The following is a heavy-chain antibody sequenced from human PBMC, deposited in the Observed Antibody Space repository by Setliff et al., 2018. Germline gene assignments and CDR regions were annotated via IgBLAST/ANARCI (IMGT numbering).Heavy chain of an antibody. V-gene: IGHV4-61*02. D-gene: IGHD3-3*01. J-gene: IGHJ4*02. CDR2: IYTSGST. Sequence: SETLSLTCTVSGGSISSGSYYWSWIRQPAGKGLEWIGRIYTSGSTNYNPSLKSRVTISVDTSKNQFSLKLSSVTAADTAVYYCARDSYFWTWYFDYWGQGTLVTVSS. CDR1: GGSISSGSYY. CDR3: ARDSYFWTWYFDY.